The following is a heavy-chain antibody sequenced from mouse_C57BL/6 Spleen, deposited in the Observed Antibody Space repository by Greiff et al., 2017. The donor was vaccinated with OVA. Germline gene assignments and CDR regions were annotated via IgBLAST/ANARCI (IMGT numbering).Heavy chain of an antibody. D-gene: IGHD2-1*01. CDR2: IYPGSGNT. J-gene: IGHJ2*01. CDR1: GYTFTDYY. CDR3: ARSDGNFYFDY. Sequence: LVESGAELVRPGASVKLSCKASGYTFTDYYINWVKQRPGQGLEWIARIYPGSGNTYYNEKFKGKATLTAEKSSSTAYMQLSSLTSEDSAVYFCARSDGNFYFDYWGQGTTLTVSS. V-gene: IGHV1-76*01.